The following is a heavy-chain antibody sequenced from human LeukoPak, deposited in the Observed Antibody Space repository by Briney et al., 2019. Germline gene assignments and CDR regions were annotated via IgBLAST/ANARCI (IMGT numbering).Heavy chain of an antibody. CDR2: IYYSGST. Sequence: PWETLSLSCTVSGCSISSCSYYWGWIPPPPGKGLEWIGSIYYSGSTYSNQSLKSRATISVTTSNNPFFLKMSFVTAAAAVVYYCERDVVVTNLAYFDYWGQGTLVTVSS. CDR1: GCSISSCSYY. D-gene: IGHD3-22*01. J-gene: IGHJ4*02. V-gene: IGHV4-39*07. CDR3: ERDVVVTNLAYFDY.